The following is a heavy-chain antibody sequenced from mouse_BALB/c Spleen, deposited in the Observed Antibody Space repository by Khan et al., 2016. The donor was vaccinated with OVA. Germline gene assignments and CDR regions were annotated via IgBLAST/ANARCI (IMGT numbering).Heavy chain of an antibody. CDR1: GYTFTSYW. CDR2: ISPGNSDI. D-gene: IGHD1-3*01. J-gene: IGHJ2*01. V-gene: IGHV1-5*01. CDR3: EENGFDNCESRYC. Sequence: VQLQQSGTVLARPGASVKLSCKASGYTFTSYWMHWVKQRPGPGLEWIGAISPGNSDINYNQKFKGKAKLTAVTSTSTAYMALNSLTNEASAVSNCEENGFDNCESRYCWGQGTTRTVAS.